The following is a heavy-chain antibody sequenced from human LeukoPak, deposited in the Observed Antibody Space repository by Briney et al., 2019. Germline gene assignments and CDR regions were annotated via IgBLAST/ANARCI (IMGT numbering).Heavy chain of an antibody. CDR3: ARVPSGGIFDY. CDR2: IIPILGIA. CDR1: EGTFSSYA. D-gene: IGHD2-8*02. V-gene: IGHV1-69*04. Sequence: ASVKVSCKASEGTFSSYAISWVRQAPGQGLEWMGRIIPILGIANYAQKFQGRVTITADKSTSTAYMELSSLRSEDTAVYYCARVPSGGIFDYWGQGTLVTVSS. J-gene: IGHJ4*02.